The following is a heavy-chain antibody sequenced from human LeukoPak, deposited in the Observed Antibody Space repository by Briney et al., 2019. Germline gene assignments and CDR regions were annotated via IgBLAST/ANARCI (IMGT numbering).Heavy chain of an antibody. V-gene: IGHV3-30-3*01. CDR3: ARSLTGTGYYYDY. CDR2: MSYDGSDK. D-gene: IGHD3/OR15-3a*01. Sequence: PGGSLSLSCVASGFTFSDHSMMWVRQAPGKGLEWVAVMSYDGSDKYYADSVKGRFTISRDNSKNTLYLQMNSLRAEDTAVYYCARSLTGTGYYYDYWGQGTLVTVSS. J-gene: IGHJ4*02. CDR1: GFTFSDHS.